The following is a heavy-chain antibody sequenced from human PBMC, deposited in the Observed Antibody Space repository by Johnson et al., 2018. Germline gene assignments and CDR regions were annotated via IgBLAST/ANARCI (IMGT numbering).Heavy chain of an antibody. CDR3: ATAGSGWSLDH. Sequence: VQLVQSGGGLVQQGWSLRLSCAASGFSFRDYWMNWVRQAPGKGLEWVANIKHDGSGKYYVDSVKGRFSISRDNSKNSLYLQLNNLTAEDTAVYYCATAGSGWSLDHWGQGTLVIVSS. J-gene: IGHJ4*02. V-gene: IGHV3-7*01. D-gene: IGHD6-19*01. CDR2: IKHDGSGK. CDR1: GFSFRDYW.